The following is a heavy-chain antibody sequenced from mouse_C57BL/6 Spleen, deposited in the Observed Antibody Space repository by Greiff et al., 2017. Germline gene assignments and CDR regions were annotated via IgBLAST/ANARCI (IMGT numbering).Heavy chain of an antibody. Sequence: VQLQQSGTVLARPGASVKMSCKTSGYTFTSYWMHWVKQRPGQGLEWIGAIYPGNSDTSYNQKFKGKAKLTAVTSASTAYMELSSLTNEDSAVYYCTRNYGSSYVGYFDVWSTGTTVTVSS. V-gene: IGHV1-5*01. J-gene: IGHJ1*03. CDR3: TRNYGSSYVGYFDV. CDR2: IYPGNSDT. CDR1: GYTFTSYW. D-gene: IGHD1-1*01.